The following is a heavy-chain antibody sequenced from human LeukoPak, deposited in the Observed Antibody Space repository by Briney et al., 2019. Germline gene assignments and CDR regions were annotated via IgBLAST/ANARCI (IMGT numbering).Heavy chain of an antibody. V-gene: IGHV3-30*02. D-gene: IGHD3-9*01. CDR2: IRYDGSNK. CDR3: AKAGRRLRYFDWLSH. CDR1: GLTFSSYG. J-gene: IGHJ4*02. Sequence: GGSLRLSCAASGLTFSSYGMHWVRQAPGKGLEGVAFIRYDGSNKYYADSVKGRCTISRDNSKNTLYLQMNSLRAEDTAVYYCAKAGRRLRYFDWLSHWGQGTLVTVSS.